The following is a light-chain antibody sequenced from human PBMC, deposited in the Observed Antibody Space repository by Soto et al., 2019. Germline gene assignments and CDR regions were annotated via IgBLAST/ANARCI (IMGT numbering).Light chain of an antibody. Sequence: EIGMTQSPATLSVSPGERSTLAGKASQSVGSDLAWYQQKPGQAPRLLIYGASRRATGLPDTFSGRESGTDFTLTITTLEPEDSAVYFCQQYASSPYTSGQGTKVDIK. V-gene: IGKV3-20*01. J-gene: IGKJ2*01. CDR3: QQYASSPYT. CDR2: GAS. CDR1: QSVGSD.